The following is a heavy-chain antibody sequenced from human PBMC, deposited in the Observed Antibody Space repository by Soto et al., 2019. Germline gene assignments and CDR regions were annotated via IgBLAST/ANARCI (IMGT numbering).Heavy chain of an antibody. CDR1: GGSISSGGDS. D-gene: IGHD4-4*01. V-gene: IGHV4-30-2*01. J-gene: IGHJ4*02. CDR3: ARGMTTVTTLDY. CDR2: IYHSGST. Sequence: SETLCLTCAVSGGSISSGGDSWSWIRQPPGKGLEWIGYIYHSGSTYYNPSLKSRITISIDRSKNQLSLKLSSVTAADTAVYYCARGMTTVTTLDYWGQGTLVTVSS.